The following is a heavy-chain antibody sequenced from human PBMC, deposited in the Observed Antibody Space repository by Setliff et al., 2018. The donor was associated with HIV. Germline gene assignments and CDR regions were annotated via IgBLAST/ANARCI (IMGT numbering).Heavy chain of an antibody. V-gene: IGHV1-18*04. CDR1: GYTFTTYG. CDR3: SRSGVPPYYYYGMDV. J-gene: IGHJ6*02. D-gene: IGHD3-10*01. CDR2: INSYNGNT. Sequence: PSVKVSCKASGYTFTTYGVNWVRQAPGQGLEWMGWINSYNGNTKFAQKFQGRVTMTTDTSTTTAFMELRSLKADDTGIYYCSRSGVPPYYYYGMDVWGQGTTGTVSS.